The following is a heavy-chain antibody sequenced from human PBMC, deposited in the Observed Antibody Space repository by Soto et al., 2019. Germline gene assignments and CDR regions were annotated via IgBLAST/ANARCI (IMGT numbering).Heavy chain of an antibody. J-gene: IGHJ6*02. CDR3: AKDDYDYVWGSYRPLDV. Sequence: GGSLRLSCAASGFTFSSYGMHWVRQAPGKGLEWVAVISYDGSNKYYADSVKGRFTISRDNSKNTLYLQMNSLRAEDTAVYYCAKDDYDYVWGSYRPLDVWGQGTTVTVSS. CDR1: GFTFSSYG. V-gene: IGHV3-30*18. D-gene: IGHD3-16*02. CDR2: ISYDGSNK.